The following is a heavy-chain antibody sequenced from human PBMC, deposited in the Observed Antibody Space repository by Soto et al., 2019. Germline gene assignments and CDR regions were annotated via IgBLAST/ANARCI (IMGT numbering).Heavy chain of an antibody. CDR3: AIACAVVARF. Sequence: QVQLQESGPGLVKPSQTLSLTCSVSGASVSTGDYYCSWIRQPPGKGLEWIAYIYYSGSTYYNPSINSRVTISIDTSKNQFSLKLSSVTAADTAVYYCAIACAVVARFWGQGTLVTVSS. D-gene: IGHD2-15*01. CDR1: GASVSTGDYY. CDR2: IYYSGST. J-gene: IGHJ4*02. V-gene: IGHV4-30-4*01.